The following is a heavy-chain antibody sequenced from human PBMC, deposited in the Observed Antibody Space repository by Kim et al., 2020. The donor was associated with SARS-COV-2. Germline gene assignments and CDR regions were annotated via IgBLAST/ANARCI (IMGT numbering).Heavy chain of an antibody. D-gene: IGHD2-15*01. CDR3: ARSKGSYSNP. Sequence: GGSLRLSCAASGFTLSSYSRNWVRQAPGKGLEWMAYICNDGSTKNYVDSVKGRFTISRDNAKNSLYLQMNSLRAEDTAVYYCARSKGSYSNPWGQGTLVT. J-gene: IGHJ5*02. V-gene: IGHV3-48*04. CDR1: GFTLSSYS. CDR2: ICNDGSTK.